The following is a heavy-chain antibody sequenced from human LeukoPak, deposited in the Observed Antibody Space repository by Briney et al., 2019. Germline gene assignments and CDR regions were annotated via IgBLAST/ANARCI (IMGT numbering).Heavy chain of an antibody. CDR2: IRYDGSNK. V-gene: IGHV3-30*02. CDR3: AKGQMITFGGVIEYFDY. Sequence: GGSLRLSCAASGFTFSSYGMHWVRQAPGKGLEWVAFIRYDGSNKYYADSVKGRFTISRDNSKNPLYLQMNSLRAEDTAVYYCAKGQMITFGGVIEYFDYWGQGTLVTVSS. D-gene: IGHD3-16*02. J-gene: IGHJ4*02. CDR1: GFTFSSYG.